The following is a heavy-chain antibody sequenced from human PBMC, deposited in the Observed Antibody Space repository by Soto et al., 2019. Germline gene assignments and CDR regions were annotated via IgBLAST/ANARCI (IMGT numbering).Heavy chain of an antibody. V-gene: IGHV3-48*03. CDR2: ISDSAGTV. J-gene: IGHJ6*02. CDR1: GFTFSSYE. Sequence: SGGSLRLSCAASGFTFSSYEMNWVRQAPGKGLEWVSYISDSAGTVYYADSVKGRFTVSRDNGQNSVYLQMNSLRTEDTAVYYCAKDLPHYDFWSGNSADFYVGMDDWGPGTTVTVAS. D-gene: IGHD3-3*01. CDR3: AKDLPHYDFWSGNSADFYVGMDD.